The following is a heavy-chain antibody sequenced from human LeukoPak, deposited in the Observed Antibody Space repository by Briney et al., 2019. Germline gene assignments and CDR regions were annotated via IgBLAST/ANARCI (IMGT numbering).Heavy chain of an antibody. V-gene: IGHV1-69*05. CDR2: IIPILGTA. J-gene: IGHJ6*03. D-gene: IGHD3-10*01. CDR1: RGTFSSYA. Sequence: ASVKVSCKVSRGTFSSYAISWVRQAPGQGLEWMGGIIPILGTANYAQKFQGRVTITTDESTSTAYMELSSLRSEDTAVYYCARADYYGSGYPVINYMDVWGKGTTVTVSS. CDR3: ARADYYGSGYPVINYMDV.